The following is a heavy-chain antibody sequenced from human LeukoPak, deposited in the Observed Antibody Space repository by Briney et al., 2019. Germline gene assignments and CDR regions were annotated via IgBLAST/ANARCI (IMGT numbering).Heavy chain of an antibody. CDR3: ARDLHYFDY. CDR1: GGPVSSGSYY. Sequence: PSETLSLTCTVSGGPVSSGSYYWSWIRQPPAKGLEWIGYIYYSGSTNYNPSLKSRVTISVDTSTNQFSLKLSSVTAADTAVYYCARDLHYFDYWGQGTLVTVSS. CDR2: IYYSGST. V-gene: IGHV4-61*01. J-gene: IGHJ4*02.